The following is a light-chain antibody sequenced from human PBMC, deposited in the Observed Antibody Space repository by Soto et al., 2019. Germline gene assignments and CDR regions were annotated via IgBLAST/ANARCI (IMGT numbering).Light chain of an antibody. V-gene: IGLV1-40*01. CDR2: GNT. Sequence: QAVLTQPPSVSGAPGQRVTISCIGSISNIGAGYDVHWYQQFPGTAPKLLIYGNTNRPSGVPDRFSGSKSGTSASLAITGLQAEDEADYYCSSYTSSSTLVFGGGTQLTVL. J-gene: IGLJ2*01. CDR1: ISNIGAGYD. CDR3: SSYTSSSTLV.